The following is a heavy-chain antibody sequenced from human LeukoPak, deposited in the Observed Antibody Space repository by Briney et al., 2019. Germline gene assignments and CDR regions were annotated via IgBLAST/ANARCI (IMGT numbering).Heavy chain of an antibody. CDR3: ARVYPIAAAGIYYFDY. V-gene: IGHV4-39*07. Sequence: SETLSLTCTVSGGSISSSSYYWGWIRQPPGKGLEWIGSIYYSGSTYYNPSLKSRVTISVDTSKNQFSLKLSSVTAADTAVYYCARVYPIAAAGIYYFDYWGQGTLVTVSS. J-gene: IGHJ4*02. D-gene: IGHD6-13*01. CDR2: IYYSGST. CDR1: GGSISSSSYY.